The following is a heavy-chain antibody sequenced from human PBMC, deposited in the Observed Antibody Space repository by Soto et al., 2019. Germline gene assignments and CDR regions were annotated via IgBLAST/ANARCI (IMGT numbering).Heavy chain of an antibody. Sequence: EVQLLESGGGLVQPGGSLRLSCAASGFTFSSYAMSWVRQAPGKGLEWVSAISGSGGSTYYADSVKGRFTISRDNSKNTLYLQMNSLRAEDTAVYYCAKDLLADDSRGPPLRVDFDYWGQGTLVTVSS. CDR3: AKDLLADDSRGPPLRVDFDY. CDR2: ISGSGGST. J-gene: IGHJ4*02. CDR1: GFTFSSYA. V-gene: IGHV3-23*01. D-gene: IGHD3-22*01.